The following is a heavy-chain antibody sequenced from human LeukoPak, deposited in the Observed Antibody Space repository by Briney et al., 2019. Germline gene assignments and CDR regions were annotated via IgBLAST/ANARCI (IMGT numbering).Heavy chain of an antibody. CDR3: ARDALRYFDWLLADPHYYYGMDV. CDR2: ISSSSSYI. J-gene: IGHJ6*04. D-gene: IGHD3-9*01. Sequence: PGGSLRLSCAASRFTFSSYSMNWVRQAPGKGLEWVSSISSSSSYIYYADSVKGRFTISRDNAKNSLYLQMNSLRAEDTAVYYCARDALRYFDWLLADPHYYYGMDVWGKGTTVTVSS. CDR1: RFTFSSYS. V-gene: IGHV3-21*01.